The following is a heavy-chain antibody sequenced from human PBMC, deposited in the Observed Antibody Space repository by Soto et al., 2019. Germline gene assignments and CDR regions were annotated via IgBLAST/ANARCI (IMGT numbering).Heavy chain of an antibody. V-gene: IGHV3-23*01. J-gene: IGHJ4*02. CDR3: AKDDYTDLVDEYVDY. CDR2: IGASGDIT. CDR1: GFSFTNVA. Sequence: GGSLRLACAASGFSFTNVAMSWVRQAPGKGLEWVAGIGASGDITWYADSVKGRLSISRDNSKNALYLQLNSLRFEDTAVYHCAKDDYTDLVDEYVDYWGPGTLVTISS. D-gene: IGHD4-4*01.